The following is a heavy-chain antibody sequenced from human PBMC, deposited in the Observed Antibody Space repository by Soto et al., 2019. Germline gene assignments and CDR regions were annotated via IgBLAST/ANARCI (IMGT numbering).Heavy chain of an antibody. CDR3: TTTYCSGGSCYDY. CDR2: IRSKANSYAT. J-gene: IGHJ4*02. V-gene: IGHV3-73*02. CDR1: GFTFSGSA. Sequence: EVQLVESGGGLVQPGGSPKLSCAASGFTFSGSAMHWVRQASGKGLEWVGRIRSKANSYATAYAASVKGKFTISRDDSKNTAYLQMNSLKTEDTAVYYCTTTYCSGGSCYDYWGQGTLVTVSS. D-gene: IGHD2-15*01.